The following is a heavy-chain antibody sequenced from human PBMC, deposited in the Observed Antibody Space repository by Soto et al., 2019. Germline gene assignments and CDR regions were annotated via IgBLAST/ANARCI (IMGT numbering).Heavy chain of an antibody. J-gene: IGHJ5*02. D-gene: IGHD2-2*01. V-gene: IGHV4-30-4*08. Sequence: SETLSLTCTVSGGSISSGGYFWSWIRQPPGKGLEWIGNIFYSGTTYYNPSLKSRVTISVDRSKNQFSLKLNSVTAADTAVYYCARVPDRWGQGTLVTVSS. CDR3: ARVPDR. CDR1: GGSISSGGYF. CDR2: IFYSGTT.